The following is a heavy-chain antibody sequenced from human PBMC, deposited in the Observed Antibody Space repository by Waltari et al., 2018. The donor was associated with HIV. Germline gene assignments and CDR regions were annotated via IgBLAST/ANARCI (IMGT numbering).Heavy chain of an antibody. J-gene: IGHJ6*02. CDR3: ARSEWELLPGWGANYYYYGMDV. CDR1: GGSFSGYY. V-gene: IGHV4-34*01. D-gene: IGHD1-26*01. CDR2: INHSGST. Sequence: QVQLQQWGAGLLKPSETLSLTCAVYGGSFSGYYWSWIRQPPGKGLEWIGEINHSGSTNYNPSLKSRVTISVDTSKNQFSLKLSSVTAADTAVYYCARSEWELLPGWGANYYYYGMDVWGQGTTVTVSS.